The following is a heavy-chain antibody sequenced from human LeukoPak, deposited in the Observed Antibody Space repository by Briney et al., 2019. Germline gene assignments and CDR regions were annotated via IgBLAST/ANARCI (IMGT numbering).Heavy chain of an antibody. V-gene: IGHV3-23*01. CDR2: ISGSGGST. J-gene: IGHJ3*02. Sequence: GGSLRLSCAASGFTFSSYAMSWVRQAPGKGLEWVSAISGSGGSTYYADSVKGRFTISRDNSKNTLYMQMNSLRAEDTAVYYCATYYYDSSGYFDAFDIWGQGTMVTVSS. D-gene: IGHD3-22*01. CDR1: GFTFSSYA. CDR3: ATYYYDSSGYFDAFDI.